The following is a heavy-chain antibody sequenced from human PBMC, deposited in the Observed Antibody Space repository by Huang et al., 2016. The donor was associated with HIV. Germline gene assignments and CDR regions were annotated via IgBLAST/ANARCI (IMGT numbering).Heavy chain of an antibody. CDR2: SNPGNGRI. CDR3: ARAARGDGYHGAFDV. D-gene: IGHD2-2*03. J-gene: IGHJ3*01. CDR1: GYIFTTYS. V-gene: IGHV1-3*01. Sequence: QVQLVQSGAEFKKPGASLKLSCAASGYIFTTYSIHWFRRVPGQSLQWLGWSNPGNGRIPCLQSFNGRVILSRDLSAATVDMQLSGLTADDTATYFCARAARGDGYHGAFDVWGQGTMVTV.